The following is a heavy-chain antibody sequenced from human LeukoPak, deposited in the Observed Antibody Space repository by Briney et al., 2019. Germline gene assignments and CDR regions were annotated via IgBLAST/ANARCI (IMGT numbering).Heavy chain of an antibody. D-gene: IGHD6-13*01. V-gene: IGHV3-30-3*01. CDR3: ARAPIAAARGYYFDY. J-gene: IGHJ4*02. CDR1: GFTFSSYA. CDR2: ISYDGSNE. Sequence: GGSLRLSCAASGFTFSSYAMHWVRQAPGKGLEWVAVISYDGSNEYYADSVKGRFTISRDNSKNTLYLQMNSLRAEDTAVYYCARAPIAAARGYYFDYWGQGTLVTVSS.